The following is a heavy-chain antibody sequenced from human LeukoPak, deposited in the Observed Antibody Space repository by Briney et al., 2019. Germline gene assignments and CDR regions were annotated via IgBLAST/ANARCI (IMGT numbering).Heavy chain of an antibody. Sequence: PSETLSLTCAVYGGSFSGYYWSWIRQPPGKGLEWIGEINHSGSTNYNPSLKSRVTISVDTSKNQFSLKLSSVTAADTAVYYCARGRKSLGYSYGVRGAFDIWGQGTMVTVSS. CDR3: ARGRKSLGYSYGVRGAFDI. D-gene: IGHD5-18*01. CDR2: INHSGST. CDR1: GGSFSGYY. J-gene: IGHJ3*02. V-gene: IGHV4-34*01.